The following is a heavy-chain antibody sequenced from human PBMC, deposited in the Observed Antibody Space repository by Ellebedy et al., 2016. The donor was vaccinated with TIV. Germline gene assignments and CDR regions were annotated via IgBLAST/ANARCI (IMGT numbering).Heavy chain of an antibody. J-gene: IGHJ5*01. CDR3: ARQIANEFGSGSYFDF. Sequence: GESLKISCKTSGYIFTDHWISWVRQVPGKGLEWMGRFDPDDSYRNYSPSFQDHVTFSADTSTNTDDLQWNSLRASDTAMYYCARQIANEFGSGSYFDFWGQGTLVTVSS. CDR1: GYIFTDHW. V-gene: IGHV5-10-1*01. CDR2: FDPDDSYR. D-gene: IGHD3-10*01.